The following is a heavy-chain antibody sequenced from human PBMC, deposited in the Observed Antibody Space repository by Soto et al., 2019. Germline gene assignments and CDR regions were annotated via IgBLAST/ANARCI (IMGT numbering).Heavy chain of an antibody. V-gene: IGHV3-33*01. CDR1: GFTFSTYG. J-gene: IGHJ4*02. D-gene: IGHD3-22*01. CDR2: IWYDGSNK. Sequence: AGGSLRLSCAASGFTFSTYGMHWVRRAPAKGLEWVAVIWYDGSNKYYADSVRGRFTISRDNSKNTVYLQMNSLRAEDTAVYYCARPHTYYYDTSGYPLDYWGQGTLVTVAS. CDR3: ARPHTYYYDTSGYPLDY.